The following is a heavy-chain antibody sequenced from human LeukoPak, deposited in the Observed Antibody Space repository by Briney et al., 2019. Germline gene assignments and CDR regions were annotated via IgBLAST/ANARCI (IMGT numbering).Heavy chain of an antibody. J-gene: IGHJ4*02. D-gene: IGHD3-22*01. CDR3: ARDLIYYDRRDY. CDR1: GFTFSSYS. Sequence: GGSLRLSCAASGFTFSSYSMNWVRQAPGKGLEWVSCISSSSSTIYYADSVKGRFTLSRDNAKNSLYLQMNSLGAEDTAVYYCARDLIYYDRRDYWGQGTLVTVSS. CDR2: ISSSSSTI. V-gene: IGHV3-48*01.